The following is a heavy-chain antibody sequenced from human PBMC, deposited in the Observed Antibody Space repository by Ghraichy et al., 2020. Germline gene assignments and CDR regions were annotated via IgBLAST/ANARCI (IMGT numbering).Heavy chain of an antibody. J-gene: IGHJ2*01. D-gene: IGHD6-19*01. CDR3: AKGEGYSSGWYGLIDL. CDR2: LSGSGGST. CDR1: GFTFSSYA. Sequence: GGSLRLSCATSGFTFSSYAMSWVRQAPGKGLEWVSGLSGSGGSTYYADSVKGRFTISRDNSKNTLYLQMNSLRAEDTAVYYCAKGEGYSSGWYGLIDLWGRGTLVTVSS. V-gene: IGHV3-23*01.